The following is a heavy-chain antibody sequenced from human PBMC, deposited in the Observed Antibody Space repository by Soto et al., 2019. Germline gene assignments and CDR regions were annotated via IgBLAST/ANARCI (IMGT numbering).Heavy chain of an antibody. CDR2: INHSGST. J-gene: IGHJ4*02. D-gene: IGHD6-19*01. CDR3: ARVRVAGWYIIDY. Sequence: PSETLSLTCAVYGGSFSGYYWSWIRQPPGKGLEWIGEINHSGSTNYNPSLKSRVTISVDTSKNQFSLKLSSVTAADTAVYYCARVRVAGWYIIDYWGQGTLVTVSS. CDR1: GGSFSGYY. V-gene: IGHV4-34*01.